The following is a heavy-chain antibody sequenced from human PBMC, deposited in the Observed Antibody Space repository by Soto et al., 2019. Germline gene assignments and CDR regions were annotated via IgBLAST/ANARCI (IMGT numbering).Heavy chain of an antibody. V-gene: IGHV1-58*01. CDR3: ATDQWGSKGGSYYYGMDV. CDR2: IVVGSGNT. D-gene: IGHD7-27*01. J-gene: IGHJ6*02. Sequence: ASVKVSCKASGFTFTNSAVQWVRQARGQRLEWIGWIVVGSGNTNYAQKFQERVTITRDMSTSTAYMELSSLRSEDTAVYYCATDQWGSKGGSYYYGMDVWGQGTTVTVSS. CDR1: GFTFTNSA.